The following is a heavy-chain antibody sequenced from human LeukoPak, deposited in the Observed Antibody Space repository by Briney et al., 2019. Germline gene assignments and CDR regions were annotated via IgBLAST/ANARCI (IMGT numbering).Heavy chain of an antibody. CDR2: IYHSGST. Sequence: PSETLSLTCTVSGYSISSGYYWGWIRQPPGKGLEWIGSIYHSGSTYYNPSLKSRVTISVDTSKNQFSLKLSSVTAADTAVYYCARVFRQSNYVWGSYRQTPYFDYWGQGTLVTVSS. CDR1: GYSISSGYY. J-gene: IGHJ4*02. D-gene: IGHD3-16*02. V-gene: IGHV4-38-2*02. CDR3: ARVFRQSNYVWGSYRQTPYFDY.